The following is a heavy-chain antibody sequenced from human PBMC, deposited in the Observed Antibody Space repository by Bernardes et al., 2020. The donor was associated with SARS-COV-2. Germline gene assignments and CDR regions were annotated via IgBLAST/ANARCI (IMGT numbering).Heavy chain of an antibody. Sequence: SGPTLVKPTHTLTLTCPFSGFSPSARGVGVGWTRQPPGKPLEWLSLVYCDDDKRYSPSLKSRLTITKHTSKTQVFLTMINMDPVDTATYYCAHVRFDTIDFWGQGTLVSVSS. CDR1: GFSPSARGVG. D-gene: IGHD3-16*01. J-gene: IGHJ4*02. V-gene: IGHV2-5*02. CDR2: VYCDDDK. CDR3: AHVRFDTIDF.